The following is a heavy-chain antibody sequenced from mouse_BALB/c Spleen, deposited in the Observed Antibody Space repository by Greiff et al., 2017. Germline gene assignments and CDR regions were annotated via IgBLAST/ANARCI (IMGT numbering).Heavy chain of an antibody. V-gene: IGHV2-9*02. J-gene: IGHJ4*01. D-gene: IGHD2-14*01. Sequence: VQGVESGPGLVAPSQSLSITCTVSGFSLTSYGVHWVRQPPGKGLEWLGVIWAGGSTNYNSALMSRLSISKDNSKSQVFLKMNSLQTDDTAMYYCARVQVRRAMDYWGQGTSVTVSS. CDR3: ARVQVRRAMDY. CDR2: IWAGGST. CDR1: GFSLTSYG.